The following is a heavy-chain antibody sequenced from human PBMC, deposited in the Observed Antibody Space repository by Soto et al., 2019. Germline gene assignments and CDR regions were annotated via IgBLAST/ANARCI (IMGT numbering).Heavy chain of an antibody. J-gene: IGHJ5*02. CDR2: IHYSGST. CDR3: AREFRHYISSVFDP. CDR1: GGSVSSGSYY. V-gene: IGHV4-61*01. Sequence: SETLSLTCTVSGGSVSSGSYYWSWIRQPPGKGLEWIGYIHYSGSTNYNPSLKSRVTISVDTSKNQFSLKLSSVTAADTAVYYCAREFRHYISSVFDPCAEGSLVTFTS. D-gene: IGHD6-6*01.